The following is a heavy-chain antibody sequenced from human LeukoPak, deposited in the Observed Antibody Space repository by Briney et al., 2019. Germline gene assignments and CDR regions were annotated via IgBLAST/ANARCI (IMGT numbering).Heavy chain of an antibody. D-gene: IGHD2-2*01. J-gene: IGHJ6*03. Sequence: SETLSLTCTVSGGSISSYYWSWIRQPAGKGLEWIGRIYTSGSTNYNPSLKSRVTMSVDTSKNQFSLKLSSVTAADTAVYYCARQYDSYFYYYLDLWGTGTTVTASS. CDR3: ARQYDSYFYYYLDL. CDR2: IYTSGST. CDR1: GGSISSYY. V-gene: IGHV4-4*07.